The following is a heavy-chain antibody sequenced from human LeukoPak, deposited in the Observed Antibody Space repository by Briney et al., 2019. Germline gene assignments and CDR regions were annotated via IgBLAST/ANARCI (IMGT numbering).Heavy chain of an antibody. J-gene: IGHJ4*02. CDR3: ARDKYGAYFDS. CDR1: GFTFSSYW. V-gene: IGHV3-7*04. D-gene: IGHD1-26*01. Sequence: GGSLRLSCAASGFTFSSYWMDWVRQAPGKGLEWVANIKQDGSEKYYVDSVKGRFTISRDNAKNSLYLQMNSLRVEDTAVYYCARDKYGAYFDSWGQGTLVTVFS. CDR2: IKQDGSEK.